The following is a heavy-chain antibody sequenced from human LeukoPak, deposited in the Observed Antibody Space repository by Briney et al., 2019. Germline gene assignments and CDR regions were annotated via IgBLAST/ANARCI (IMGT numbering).Heavy chain of an antibody. J-gene: IGHJ3*02. V-gene: IGHV1-2*02. CDR3: ARGPSGSFPDDAIDI. CDR2: INPNSGGT. D-gene: IGHD1-26*01. Sequence: ASVKVSCKASGYTFTGYYMHWVRQAPGQGLEWMGWINPNSGGTNYAQKFQGRVTMTRDTSISTAYMELSRLRSDDTAVYYCARGPSGSFPDDAIDIWGQGTMVTVSS. CDR1: GYTFTGYY.